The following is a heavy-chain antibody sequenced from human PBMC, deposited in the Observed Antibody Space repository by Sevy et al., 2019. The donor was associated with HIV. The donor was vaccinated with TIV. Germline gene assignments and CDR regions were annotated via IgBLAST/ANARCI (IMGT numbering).Heavy chain of an antibody. J-gene: IGHJ4*02. Sequence: ASVKVSCKTSGYTFTTFYVHWVRQAPGQGLEWMGIIIPSGGSTTYAQKFQGRVTMTRDTSTSTVYMELRSLRSEDTAVYYCASGTGLWGQGTPVTVSS. V-gene: IGHV1-46*01. CDR3: ASGTGL. CDR2: IIPSGGST. D-gene: IGHD1-26*01. CDR1: GYTFTTFY.